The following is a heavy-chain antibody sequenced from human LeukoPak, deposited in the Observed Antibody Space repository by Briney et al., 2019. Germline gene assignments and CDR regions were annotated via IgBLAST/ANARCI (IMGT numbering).Heavy chain of an antibody. CDR3: ARDAPYSSGWYGDGFDY. Sequence: GGSLRLSCAASGFTFSGYSMNWVRQAPGKGLEWVSFISSSSSYIHYADSVKGRFTISRDNAKNSLYLQMNSLRAEDTALYYCARDAPYSSGWYGDGFDYWGQGTLVTVSS. V-gene: IGHV3-21*04. D-gene: IGHD6-19*01. CDR2: ISSSSSYI. CDR1: GFTFSGYS. J-gene: IGHJ4*02.